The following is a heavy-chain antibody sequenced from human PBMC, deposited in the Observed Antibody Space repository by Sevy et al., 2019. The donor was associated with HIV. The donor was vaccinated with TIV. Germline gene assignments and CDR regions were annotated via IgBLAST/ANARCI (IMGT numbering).Heavy chain of an antibody. D-gene: IGHD2-2*01. V-gene: IGHV3-7*03. CDR2: IKRDGSEK. CDR1: GFTYNNYW. CDR3: ARDCSSATCLWGLDV. J-gene: IGHJ6*02. Sequence: GGSLRLSCIASGFTYNNYWMSWVRQAPGKGLEWVANIKRDGSEKYYVASVKGRFTLSRDNAKNSLYLQMNSLRAEDTAVYYCARDCSSATCLWGLDVWGQGTTVTVSS.